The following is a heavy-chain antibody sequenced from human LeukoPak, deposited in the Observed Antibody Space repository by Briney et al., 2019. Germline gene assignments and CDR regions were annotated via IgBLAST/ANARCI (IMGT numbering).Heavy chain of an antibody. V-gene: IGHV3-23*01. CDR1: GFTFSSYA. CDR2: FSGSGGST. CDR3: ARDGGSSWYFDY. J-gene: IGHJ4*02. D-gene: IGHD6-13*01. Sequence: GGSLRLSCAASGFTFSSYAMSWVRQAPGKGLECISGFSGSGGSTYYADSVKGRFTISRDNAKNSLYLQMSSLRAEDTAVYYCARDGGSSWYFDYWGQGTLVTVSS.